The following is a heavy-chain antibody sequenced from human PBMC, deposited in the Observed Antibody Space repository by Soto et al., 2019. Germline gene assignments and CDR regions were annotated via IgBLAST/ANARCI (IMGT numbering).Heavy chain of an antibody. D-gene: IGHD4-17*01. J-gene: IGHJ3*02. CDR3: AREEYGDYRHAFDI. V-gene: IGHV4-31*03. CDR1: GGSISSGGYY. CDR2: IYYSGST. Sequence: QVQLQESGPGLVKPSQTLSLTCTVSGGSISSGGYYWSWIRQHPGKGLEWIGYIYYSGSTYYNPSLKSRVTISVDTSNNQFSLKLSSVTAADTAVYYCAREEYGDYRHAFDIWGQGTMVTVSS.